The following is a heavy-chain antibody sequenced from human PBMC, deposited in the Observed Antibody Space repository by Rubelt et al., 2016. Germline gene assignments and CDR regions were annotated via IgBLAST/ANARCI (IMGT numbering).Heavy chain of an antibody. Sequence: GGGLVQPGGSLRLSCAASGFTFSSYAMHWVRQAPGKGLEWVAVISYDGSHKYYADSVKGRFTLSRDNSKNPLYLQMNSLRTEETAVYYCARGPTSGTRFADLDLDYWGQGTLVTVSS. CDR1: GFTFSSYA. CDR3: ARGPTSGTRFADLDLDY. J-gene: IGHJ4*02. CDR2: ISYDGSHK. D-gene: IGHD3-10*01. V-gene: IGHV3-30*04.